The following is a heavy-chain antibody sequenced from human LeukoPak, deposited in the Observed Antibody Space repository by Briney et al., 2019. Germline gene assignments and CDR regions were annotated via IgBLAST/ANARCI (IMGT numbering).Heavy chain of an antibody. V-gene: IGHV4-39*07. CDR1: GGSISSSSYY. Sequence: CXVSGGSISSSSYYWGWIRQPPGKGLEWIGSIYYSGSTYYNPSLKSRVTISVDTSKNQFSLKLSSVTAADTAVYYXARDPGTAMTWGQGTLVTVSS. CDR2: IYYSGST. J-gene: IGHJ4*02. CDR3: ARDPGTAMT. D-gene: IGHD5-18*01.